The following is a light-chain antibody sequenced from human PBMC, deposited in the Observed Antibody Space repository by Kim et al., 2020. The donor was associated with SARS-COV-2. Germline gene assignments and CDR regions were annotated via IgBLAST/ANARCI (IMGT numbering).Light chain of an antibody. CDR1: QSVDNY. Sequence: EIVMTQSPVTLSVSPGERATLTCRASQSVDNYLVWYQHKPGQAPTVVIYAASTRATGIPARFSGSGSGTDFTLTIDGLQSEDFAVYYCQHYNTWPWTFGPGTKVDIK. CDR3: QHYNTWPWT. V-gene: IGKV3-15*01. CDR2: AAS. J-gene: IGKJ1*01.